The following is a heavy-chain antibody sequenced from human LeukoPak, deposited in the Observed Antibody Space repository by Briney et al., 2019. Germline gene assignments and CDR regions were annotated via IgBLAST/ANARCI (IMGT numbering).Heavy chain of an antibody. V-gene: IGHV3-23*01. D-gene: IGHD6-19*01. CDR2: ISGGGETT. Sequence: QAGGSLRLSCATSGXDFGGACGMGWVRQAPEKGLEWVSTISGGGETTHYADSVKGRLTISRDNARNTLYLQIDRLRPEDTAIYYCVREAGCGWPLDYWGRGTLVTVSS. CDR1: GXDFGGACG. J-gene: IGHJ4*02. CDR3: VREAGCGWPLDY.